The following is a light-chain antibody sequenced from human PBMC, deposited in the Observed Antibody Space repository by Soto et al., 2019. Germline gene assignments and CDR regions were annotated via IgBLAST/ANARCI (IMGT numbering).Light chain of an antibody. CDR1: SSDVDGYNS. CDR2: DVS. Sequence: QSALTQPASVSGSPGQSITISCTGTSSDVDGYNSVSWYQQRPGKAPKLMIYDVSNRPSGVSNRFSGSKSGNTASLTISGLQAEDEADYYCSSYTSSSPLFGTGTKLTVL. J-gene: IGLJ1*01. V-gene: IGLV2-14*01. CDR3: SSYTSSSPL.